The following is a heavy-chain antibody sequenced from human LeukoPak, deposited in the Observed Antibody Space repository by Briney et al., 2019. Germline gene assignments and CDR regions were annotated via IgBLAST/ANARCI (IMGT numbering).Heavy chain of an antibody. Sequence: GASVKVSCKAFGDTFTINDINWVRQATGQGLEWMGWMNPNNGNIGYAQKFQGRLTMTRNTSISTAYMELSSLRSEDTAVYYCAAVPLGFGGAKFFTSDYWGQGTLVTVSS. CDR1: GDTFTIND. D-gene: IGHD3-16*01. CDR3: AAVPLGFGGAKFFTSDY. CDR2: MNPNNGNI. J-gene: IGHJ4*02. V-gene: IGHV1-8*01.